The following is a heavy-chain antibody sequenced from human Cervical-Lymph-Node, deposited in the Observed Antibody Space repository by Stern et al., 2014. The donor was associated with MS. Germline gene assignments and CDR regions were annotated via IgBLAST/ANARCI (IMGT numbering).Heavy chain of an antibody. V-gene: IGHV7-4-1*02. Sequence: LVQSGSELKKPGASVKVSCKASGYTFTNYPINWVRQAPGQGLEWMGWINTNTGNSTYAQGFTGRFVFSLDTSVSTAYLQISSLKAEDTAVYYCARDFVDTAMVTRSDYFDCWGQGTLVTVSS. D-gene: IGHD5-18*01. CDR3: ARDFVDTAMVTRSDYFDC. CDR1: GYTFTNYP. J-gene: IGHJ4*02. CDR2: INTNTGNS.